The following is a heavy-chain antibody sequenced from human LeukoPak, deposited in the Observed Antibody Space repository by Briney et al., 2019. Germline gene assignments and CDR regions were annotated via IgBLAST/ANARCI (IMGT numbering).Heavy chain of an antibody. Sequence: SETLSLTCTVSGGSISGYYWSWIRQPPGKGLEWIGYIYYSGSTNYNPSLKSRVTISVDTSKNQFSLKLSSVTAADTAVYYCARYSGSPDIVLMVYALDAFDIWGQGTMVTVSS. V-gene: IGHV4-59*01. J-gene: IGHJ3*02. CDR3: ARYSGSPDIVLMVYALDAFDI. D-gene: IGHD2-8*01. CDR1: GGSISGYY. CDR2: IYYSGST.